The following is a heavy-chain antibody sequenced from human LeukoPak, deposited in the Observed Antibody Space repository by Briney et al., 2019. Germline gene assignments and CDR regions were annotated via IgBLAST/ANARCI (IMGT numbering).Heavy chain of an antibody. CDR1: GGSFSGYY. Sequence: SETLSLTCAVYGGSFSGYYWNWIRQPPGKGLEWIGEINHSGSTNYNPSLKSRVTISVDTSKNQFFLKLSSVTAADTAVYYCARGLGEVDYWGQGTLVTVSS. CDR2: INHSGST. V-gene: IGHV4-34*01. CDR3: ARGLGEVDY. J-gene: IGHJ4*02. D-gene: IGHD6-13*01.